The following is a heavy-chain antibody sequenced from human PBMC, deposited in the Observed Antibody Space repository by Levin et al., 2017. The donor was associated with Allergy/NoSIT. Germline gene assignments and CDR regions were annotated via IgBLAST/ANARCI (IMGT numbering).Heavy chain of an antibody. CDR1: GFTFGDYA. Sequence: GGSLRLSCAASGFTFGDYAMYWVRQAPGKGLQWVAVISYDGSSKYYADFVKGRFTISRDNSKDTLYLQMNSLRVEDTAVYYCARDVCTGDSCYRSFDYWGRGTLVTVSS. V-gene: IGHV3-30-3*01. D-gene: IGHD2-15*01. CDR2: ISYDGSSK. J-gene: IGHJ4*02. CDR3: ARDVCTGDSCYRSFDY.